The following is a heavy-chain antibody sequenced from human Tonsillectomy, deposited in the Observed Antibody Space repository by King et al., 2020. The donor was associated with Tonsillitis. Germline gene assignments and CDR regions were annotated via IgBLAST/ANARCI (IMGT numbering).Heavy chain of an antibody. D-gene: IGHD3-10*01. CDR1: GFTFSTSG. V-gene: IGHV3-7*03. Sequence: QLVQSGGGVVQPGWSLRLSCAASGFTFSTSGMHWVRQAPGKGLEWVANIKQDGSDKYYVDSVKGRFTISRDNAKNSLYLQMNSLRAEDTAVYYCARSAPSIIDDYFDYWGQGTLVTVSS. CDR2: IKQDGSDK. J-gene: IGHJ4*02. CDR3: ARSAPSIIDDYFDY.